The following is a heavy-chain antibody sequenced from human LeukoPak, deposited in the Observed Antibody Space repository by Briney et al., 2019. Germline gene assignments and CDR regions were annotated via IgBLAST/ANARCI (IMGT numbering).Heavy chain of an antibody. D-gene: IGHD3-10*01. J-gene: IGHJ4*02. V-gene: IGHV3-48*03. CDR2: IISSGSTI. Sequence: GGSLRLSCAASGFTFSSYEMNWVRQAPGKGLEWVSYIISSGSTIYYADSVKGRFTISRDNAKNSLYLQMNSLRAEDTAVYYCARDPYYYGSGSPDYWGQGTLVTVSS. CDR3: ARDPYYYGSGSPDY. CDR1: GFTFSSYE.